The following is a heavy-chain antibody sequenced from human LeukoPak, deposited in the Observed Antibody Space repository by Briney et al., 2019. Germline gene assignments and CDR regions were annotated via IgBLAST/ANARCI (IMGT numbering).Heavy chain of an antibody. D-gene: IGHD6-19*01. Sequence: GGSLRLSCAASAFTFSSYGMSWVRQAPGKGLEWVSGISGSGGSTYNADSVKGRLTISRDNSKNTLYLQMNSLRAEDTAVYYCAKDCASPLQWPGNWYFDLWGRGTLVTVSS. CDR1: AFTFSSYG. CDR3: AKDCASPLQWPGNWYFDL. J-gene: IGHJ2*01. V-gene: IGHV3-23*01. CDR2: ISGSGGST.